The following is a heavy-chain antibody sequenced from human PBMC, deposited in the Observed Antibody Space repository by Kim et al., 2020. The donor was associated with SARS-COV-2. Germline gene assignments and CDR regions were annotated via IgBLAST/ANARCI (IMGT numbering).Heavy chain of an antibody. Sequence: SETLSLTCTVSGDSINPYYWSWIRQPPGKGLEWIGYVHYKGSTNYNPSLESRVTISMYTSKNEFSLKLNSVTAADTAIYYCARGERRGTLGNYRTGKFDYWGQGSLVTVSS. J-gene: IGHJ4*02. CDR2: VHYKGST. CDR1: GDSINPYY. CDR3: ARGERRGTLGNYRTGKFDY. D-gene: IGHD3-10*01. V-gene: IGHV4-59*13.